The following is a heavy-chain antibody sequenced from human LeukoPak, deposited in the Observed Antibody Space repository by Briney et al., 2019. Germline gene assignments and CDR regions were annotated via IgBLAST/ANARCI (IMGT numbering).Heavy chain of an antibody. Sequence: ASVKVSCKASGYTFTSYAMNWVRQAPGQGLEWMGWINTNTGNPTYAQGFTGRFVFSLDTSVSTAYLQISSLKAEDTAVYYCATTSNILLWFGELFPYAFDIWGQGTMVTVSS. CDR3: ATTSNILLWFGELFPYAFDI. V-gene: IGHV7-4-1*02. D-gene: IGHD3-10*01. CDR2: INTNTGNP. CDR1: GYTFTSYA. J-gene: IGHJ3*02.